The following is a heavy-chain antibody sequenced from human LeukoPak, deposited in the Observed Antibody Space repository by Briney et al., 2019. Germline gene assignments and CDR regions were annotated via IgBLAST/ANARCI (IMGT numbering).Heavy chain of an antibody. D-gene: IGHD2-15*01. J-gene: IGHJ5*02. CDR3: ASLPLGYCSGGSCSVRWQPFDP. CDR1: GYTFTGYY. CDR2: INPNSGGT. V-gene: IGHV1-2*02. Sequence: ASVKVSCKASGYTFTGYYMHWVRQAPGQGLEWMGWINPNSGGTNYAQKFQGRVTMTKDTSISTAYMELSRLRSDDTAVYYCASLPLGYCSGGSCSVRWQPFDPWGQGTLVTVSS.